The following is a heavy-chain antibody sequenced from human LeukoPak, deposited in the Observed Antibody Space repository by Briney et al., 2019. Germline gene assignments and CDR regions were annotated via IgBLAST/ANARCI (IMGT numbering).Heavy chain of an antibody. CDR3: ARANDLIDY. J-gene: IGHJ4*02. CDR2: IADSSSYT. V-gene: IGHV3-11*05. Sequence: GGSLRLSCAASGFTFTDYYMSWIRQAPGKGLEWVSYIADSSSYTNYADSVKGRFTISRDNAKNSLYLQMNSLRAEDTAVYYCARANDLIDYWGQGTLVTVSS. CDR1: GFTFTDYY.